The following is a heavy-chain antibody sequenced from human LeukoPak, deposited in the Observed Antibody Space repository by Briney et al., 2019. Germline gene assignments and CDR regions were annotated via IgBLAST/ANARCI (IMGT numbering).Heavy chain of an antibody. D-gene: IGHD2-15*01. CDR2: IGGSGSDT. CDR3: VRHTRTAAF. J-gene: IGHJ4*02. Sequence: GGSLRLSCAASGFTFSDDYMTWIRQVPGKGLESIAYIGGSGSDTNYADSVRGRFTISRDNARSSLFLQMNSPTAEDSAVYFCVRHTRTAAFWGQGALVTASS. V-gene: IGHV3-11*06. CDR1: GFTFSDDY.